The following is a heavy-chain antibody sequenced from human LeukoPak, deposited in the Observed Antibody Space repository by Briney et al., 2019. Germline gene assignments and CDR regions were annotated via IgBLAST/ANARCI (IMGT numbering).Heavy chain of an antibody. V-gene: IGHV4-39*01. J-gene: IGHJ6*03. CDR2: IYYSGIT. D-gene: IGHD6-19*01. Sequence: SETLSLTRTVSRGSISSSSYYWGWIRQPPGKGLEWIGYIYYSGITHYNPSLKSRFTISVDTSKNLFSLKLSSVTAADTAVYYCASLYSSGWSGYYYYMDVWGKGTTVTVSS. CDR1: RGSISSSSYY. CDR3: ASLYSSGWSGYYYYMDV.